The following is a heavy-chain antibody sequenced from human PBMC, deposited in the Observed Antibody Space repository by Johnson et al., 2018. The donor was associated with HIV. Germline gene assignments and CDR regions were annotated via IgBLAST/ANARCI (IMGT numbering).Heavy chain of an antibody. V-gene: IGHV3-7*05. CDR2: IKQDGSEK. CDR3: ARALLIAARLGAFDI. J-gene: IGHJ3*02. Sequence: SSYWMSWVRQAPGKGLEWVANIKQDGSEKYYVDSVKGRFTISRDNAKNSLYLQMNSLRAEDTAVYDCARALLIAARLGAFDIWGQGTMFTVSS. CDR1: SSYW. D-gene: IGHD6-6*01.